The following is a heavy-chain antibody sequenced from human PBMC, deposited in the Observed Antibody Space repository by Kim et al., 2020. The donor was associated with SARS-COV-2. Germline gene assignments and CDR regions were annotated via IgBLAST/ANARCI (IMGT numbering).Heavy chain of an antibody. V-gene: IGHV1-18*01. D-gene: IGHD5-12*01. J-gene: IGHJ4*02. CDR3: ASRDGYQGDFDY. Sequence: NYAQKLQGRVTMTTDTSTSTAYMELRSLRSDDTAVYYCASRDGYQGDFDYWGQGTLVTVSS.